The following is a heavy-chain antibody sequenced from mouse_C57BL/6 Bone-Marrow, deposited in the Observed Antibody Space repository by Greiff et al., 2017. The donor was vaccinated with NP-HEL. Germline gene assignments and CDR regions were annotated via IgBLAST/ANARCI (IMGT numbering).Heavy chain of an antibody. Sequence: DVMLVESGGGLVKPGGSLKLSCAASGFTFSSYTMSWVRQTPEKRLEWVATISGGGGNTYYPDSVKGRFTISRDNAKNTLYLQMSSLRSEDTALYYCARRATVVGAMDYWGQGTSVTVSS. CDR3: ARRATVVGAMDY. D-gene: IGHD1-1*01. CDR1: GFTFSSYT. V-gene: IGHV5-9*01. J-gene: IGHJ4*01. CDR2: ISGGGGNT.